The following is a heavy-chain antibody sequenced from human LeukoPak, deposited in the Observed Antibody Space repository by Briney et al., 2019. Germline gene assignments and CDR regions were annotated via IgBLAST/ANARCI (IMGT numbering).Heavy chain of an antibody. CDR1: GFTFSSYA. J-gene: IGHJ4*02. CDR2: ISSNGGTT. Sequence: GGSLRLSCSASGFTFSSYAIHWVRQAPGKGLEYVSAISSNGGTTYYADSVKGRFTISRDNSKNTLYLQMSSLRSDDTAVYYCATPGGLDSNYIFDYWGQGTLVTVSS. V-gene: IGHV3-64D*06. CDR3: ATPGGLDSNYIFDY. D-gene: IGHD4-11*01.